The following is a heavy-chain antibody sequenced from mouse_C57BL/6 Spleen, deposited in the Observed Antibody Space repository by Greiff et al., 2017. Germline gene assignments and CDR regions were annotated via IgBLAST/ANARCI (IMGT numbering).Heavy chain of an antibody. J-gene: IGHJ2*01. CDR3: TTCDGYCDY. D-gene: IGHD2-3*01. CDR2: IDPENGDT. V-gene: IGHV14-4*01. CDR1: GFNIKDDY. Sequence: VQLQQSGAELVRPGASVKLSCTASGFNIKDDYMHWVKQRPEQGLEWIGWIDPENGDTEYASKFQGKATITADTSSNTAYLQLSSLTSEDTAVYYCTTCDGYCDYWGQGTTLTVSS.